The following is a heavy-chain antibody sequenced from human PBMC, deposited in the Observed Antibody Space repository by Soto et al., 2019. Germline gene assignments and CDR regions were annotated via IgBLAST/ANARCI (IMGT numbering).Heavy chain of an antibody. Sequence: PGESLKISCQSSGYRFSSFWIAWVRQMPGKGMEWMGIVYPGDSDTRYSPSFQGQVTVSADKSISTAYLQWDSLKASDTAMYFCARVRNYGDLPRLYFDFWGQGSLVTVSS. CDR1: GYRFSSFW. CDR2: VYPGDSDT. V-gene: IGHV5-51*01. CDR3: ARVRNYGDLPRLYFDF. J-gene: IGHJ4*02. D-gene: IGHD4-17*01.